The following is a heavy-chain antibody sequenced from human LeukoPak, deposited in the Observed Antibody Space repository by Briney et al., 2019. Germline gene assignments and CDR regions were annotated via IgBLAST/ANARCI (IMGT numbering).Heavy chain of an antibody. CDR2: IYTSGST. J-gene: IGHJ4*02. V-gene: IGHV4-4*07. CDR1: GGSISTSY. D-gene: IGHD3-10*01. Sequence: KPSETLSLTCTVSGGSISTSYWSWIRQPAGGGLEWIGRIYTSGSTNYNPSLKSRVTMSVDTSKNQFSLKVRSVTAADTAVYYCARGYSGSGTYHIDYWGQGTLVTVSS. CDR3: ARGYSGSGTYHIDY.